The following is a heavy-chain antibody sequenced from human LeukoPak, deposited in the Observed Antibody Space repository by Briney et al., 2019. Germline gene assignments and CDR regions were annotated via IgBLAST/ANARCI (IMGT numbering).Heavy chain of an antibody. CDR1: GFTFNSYG. CDR3: ARDPTQYYYDSSGYYGDAFDY. V-gene: IGHV3-30*19. J-gene: IGHJ4*02. D-gene: IGHD3-22*01. Sequence: GGSLRLSCAASGFTFNSYGMHWVRQAPGKGLEWVAVISYDGSNKYYADSVKGRFTISRDNSKNTLYLQMNSLRAEDTAVYYCARDPTQYYYDSSGYYGDAFDYWGQGTLVTVSS. CDR2: ISYDGSNK.